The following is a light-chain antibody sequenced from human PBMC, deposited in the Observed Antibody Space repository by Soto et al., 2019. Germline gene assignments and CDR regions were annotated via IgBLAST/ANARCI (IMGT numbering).Light chain of an antibody. CDR3: QQYGSSPLT. CDR1: QSVSSSY. CDR2: GAS. J-gene: IGKJ4*01. V-gene: IGKV3-20*01. Sequence: EIVLTSSPGTLSLSPGERATLSCRASQSVSSSYLAWYQQKPGQAPRLLIYGASSRATGIPDRFSGSGSGTDFTLTISRLEPEDFAVYYCQQYGSSPLTFGGGTKV.